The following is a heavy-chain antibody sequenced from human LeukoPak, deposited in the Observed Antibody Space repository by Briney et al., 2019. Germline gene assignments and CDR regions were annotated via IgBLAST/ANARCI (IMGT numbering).Heavy chain of an antibody. CDR2: ISSSNTTI. CDR1: GFTFSSYS. V-gene: IGHV3-48*01. J-gene: IGHJ4*02. D-gene: IGHD2-15*01. Sequence: GGSLRLSCAASGFTFSSYSMMWVRQAPGKGLEWVSYISSSNTTIHYADSVKGRFTISRDNAKNSVYLQMNSLRAEDTAVYYCARVLGYCSGGSCYGYFDYWGQGTLVTVSS. CDR3: ARVLGYCSGGSCYGYFDY.